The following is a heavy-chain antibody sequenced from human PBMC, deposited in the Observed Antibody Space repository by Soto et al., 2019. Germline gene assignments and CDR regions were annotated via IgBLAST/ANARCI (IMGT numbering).Heavy chain of an antibody. J-gene: IGHJ4*02. CDR3: ARGDGRGGSTARIFEY. V-gene: IGHV4-34*01. D-gene: IGHD2-15*01. CDR1: RESFSAFF. Sequence: QVQLQQWGAGLLRPSETLSLTCAVYRESFSAFFWSWIRQPPGKGLEWIGEINHNGDTNYNPSLKIRVTISVDTSKNQFSRSLNFVTAADTAVYYCARGDGRGGSTARIFEYWGQGTPVTDSS. CDR2: INHNGDT.